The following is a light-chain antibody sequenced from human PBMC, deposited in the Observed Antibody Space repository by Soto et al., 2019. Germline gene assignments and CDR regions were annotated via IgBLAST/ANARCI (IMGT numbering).Light chain of an antibody. CDR1: QSVSNNY. CDR3: QQYAASPRT. J-gene: IGKJ1*01. Sequence: EVVLTQSPGTLSLSPRERATLSCRASQSVSNNYLAWYQHKPGQAPRLLIYGASNRAPGIPDSFSGSGSGPDVTLTISRLEPEDFSVYYCQQYAASPRTFGQGTLVEVK. V-gene: IGKV3-20*01. CDR2: GAS.